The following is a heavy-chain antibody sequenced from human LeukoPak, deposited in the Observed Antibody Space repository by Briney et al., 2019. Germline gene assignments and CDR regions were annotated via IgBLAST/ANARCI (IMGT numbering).Heavy chain of an antibody. CDR1: GYIFSTYW. CDR3: RSRGVGGGDYSYYYYGMDF. J-gene: IGHJ6*02. Sequence: GESLKISCRVSGYIFSTYWIGWVRQMPGKGLEWMGTIYPGDSETTYSPSFQGHVTISADKSISTAYLQWSSLKTSDTAMYYCRSRGVGGGDYSYYYYGMDFWGQGTTVTVSS. CDR2: IYPGDSET. V-gene: IGHV5-51*01. D-gene: IGHD1-26*01.